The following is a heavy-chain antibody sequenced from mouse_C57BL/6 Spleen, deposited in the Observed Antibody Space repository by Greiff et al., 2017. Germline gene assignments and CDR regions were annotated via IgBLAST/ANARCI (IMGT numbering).Heavy chain of an antibody. D-gene: IGHD2-13*01. CDR2: IDPNSGGT. J-gene: IGHJ1*03. V-gene: IGHV1-72*01. CDR1: GYTFTSYW. Sequence: QVQLQQPGAELVKPGASVKLSCKASGYTFTSYWMHWVQQRPGRGLEWIGRIDPNSGGTKYNEKFKSKATLTVDKPSSTAYMQLSSLTSEDSAGDECARGVCYGDYGYFDVWGTGTTVTVSS. CDR3: ARGVCYGDYGYFDV.